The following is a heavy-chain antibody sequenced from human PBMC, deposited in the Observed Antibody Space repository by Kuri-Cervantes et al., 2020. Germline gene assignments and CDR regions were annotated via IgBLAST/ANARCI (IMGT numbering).Heavy chain of an antibody. CDR3: ARADGGGWKTYYFDY. V-gene: IGHV1-18*01. J-gene: IGHJ4*02. Sequence: ASVKVSCKASGYTFTSYGISWVRQAPGQGLEWMGWISAYNDNTNYAQKLQGRVTMTTDTSTSTAYMELRSLRSDDTAVYYCARADGGGWKTYYFDYWGQGTLVTVSS. CDR2: ISAYNDNT. D-gene: IGHD3-16*01. CDR1: GYTFTSYG.